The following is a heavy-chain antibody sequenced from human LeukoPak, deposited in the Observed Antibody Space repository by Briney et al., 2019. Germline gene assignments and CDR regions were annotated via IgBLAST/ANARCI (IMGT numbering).Heavy chain of an antibody. D-gene: IGHD5-18*01. CDR3: ARANTGVVRGYYYYMDV. CDR2: IKQDGSEQ. J-gene: IGHJ6*03. CDR1: GFTFSDYW. V-gene: IGHV3-7*01. Sequence: GGSLRLSCTASGFTFSDYWVSWVRQAPGRRLEWVANIKQDGSEQYYADSVEGRFTISRDNSKNTLYLQMNSLRAEDTAVYYCARANTGVVRGYYYYMDVWGQGTTVTVSS.